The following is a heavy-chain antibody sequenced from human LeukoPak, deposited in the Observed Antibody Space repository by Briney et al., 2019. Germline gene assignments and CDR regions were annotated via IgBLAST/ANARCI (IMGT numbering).Heavy chain of an antibody. CDR1: GGSFSGNY. D-gene: IGHD3-10*01. CDR2: ISHGGST. Sequence: ASETLSLTCAVYGGSFSGNYWSWIRQPPGKGLEWFGEISHGGSTNYNPSLKSRVTISVDTSKNQFSLKTSSVTAADTAVYYCARGRGSGSPYFDYWGQGILVTVSS. V-gene: IGHV4-34*01. J-gene: IGHJ4*02. CDR3: ARGRGSGSPYFDY.